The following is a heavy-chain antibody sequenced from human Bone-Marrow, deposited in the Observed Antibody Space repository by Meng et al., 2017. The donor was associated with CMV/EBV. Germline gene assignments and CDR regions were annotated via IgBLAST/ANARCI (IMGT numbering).Heavy chain of an antibody. CDR3: AREGGGNGANWFDP. Sequence: SVKVSCKASGGTFSSYAISWVRQAPGQGLEWMGGIIPIFGTANYAQKFQGRVTITTDESTSTAYMELRSLRSDDTAVYYCAREGGGNGANWFDPWGQGTLVTVSS. J-gene: IGHJ5*02. CDR2: IIPIFGTA. D-gene: IGHD4-23*01. V-gene: IGHV1-69*05. CDR1: GGTFSSYA.